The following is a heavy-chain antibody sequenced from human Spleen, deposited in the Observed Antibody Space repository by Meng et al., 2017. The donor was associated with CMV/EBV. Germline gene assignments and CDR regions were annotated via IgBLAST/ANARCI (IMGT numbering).Heavy chain of an antibody. CDR2: IYPGDSDT. CDR1: GYTFTSYW. CDR3: ARSWELGLSFYFDY. J-gene: IGHJ4*02. Sequence: GGSLRLSCKGSGYTFTSYWIGWVRQMPGKGLEWMGIIYPGDSDTRYSPSFQGQVTISADKSIRTAYLQWSGLKASDTAMYYCARSWELGLSFYFDYWGQGTLVTVSS. V-gene: IGHV5-51*01. D-gene: IGHD1-26*01.